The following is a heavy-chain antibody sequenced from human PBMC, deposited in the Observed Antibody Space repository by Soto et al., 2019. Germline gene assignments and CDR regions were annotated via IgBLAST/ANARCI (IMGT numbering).Heavy chain of an antibody. D-gene: IGHD5-12*01. V-gene: IGHV3-53*01. CDR1: GFTVSSNY. Sequence: GGSLRLSCAASGFTVSSNYMSWVRQAPGKGLEWVSVIYSGGSTYYADSVKGRFTISRDNSKNTLYLQMNSLRAEDTAVYYCAREDPTSVEMATIGGAFDIWGQGTMVTVSS. J-gene: IGHJ3*02. CDR2: IYSGGST. CDR3: AREDPTSVEMATIGGAFDI.